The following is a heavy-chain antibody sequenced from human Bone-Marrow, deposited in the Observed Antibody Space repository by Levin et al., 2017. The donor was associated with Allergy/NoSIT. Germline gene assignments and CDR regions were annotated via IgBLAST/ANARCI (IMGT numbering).Heavy chain of an antibody. CDR1: GYTFTTDW. CDR3: ARLSKVSGWYTPDF. D-gene: IGHD6-19*01. Sequence: RGESLKISCQGSGYTFTTDWIGWVRQVPGKGLEWMGIIYPGDSDTRYNPSLQGQVTISADRSITTAYLQWSSLKASDTGMYYCARLSKVSGWYTPDFWGQGTLVTVSS. J-gene: IGHJ4*02. V-gene: IGHV5-51*01. CDR2: IYPGDSDT.